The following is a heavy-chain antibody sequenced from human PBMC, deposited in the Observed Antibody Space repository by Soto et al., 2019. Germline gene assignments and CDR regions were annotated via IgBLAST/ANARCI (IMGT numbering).Heavy chain of an antibody. CDR3: ATQEVGGSYVYTFDP. J-gene: IGHJ5*02. V-gene: IGHV4-39*01. CDR2: IYYSGST. CDR1: GCSISSSSYY. D-gene: IGHD1-26*01. Sequence: SETLSLTCTVSGCSISSSSYYLGWIRQPPGKGLEWIGSIYYSGSTYYNPSLKSRVTISVDTSKNQFSLKLSSVTAADTAVYYCATQEVGGSYVYTFDPWGQGTLVTVSS.